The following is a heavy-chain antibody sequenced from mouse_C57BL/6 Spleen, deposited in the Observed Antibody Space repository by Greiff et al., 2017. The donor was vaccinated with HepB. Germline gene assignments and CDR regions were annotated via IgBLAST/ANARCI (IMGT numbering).Heavy chain of an antibody. V-gene: IGHV5-17*01. CDR2: ISSGSSTI. D-gene: IGHD2-5*01. Sequence: EVQRVESGGGLVKPGGSLKLSCAASGFTFSDYGMHWVRQAPEKGLEWVAYISSGSSTIYYADTVQGRFTISRDNAKNTLFLQMTSLRSEDTAMYYCARQGAYSNFDYWGQGTTLTVSS. CDR3: ARQGAYSNFDY. J-gene: IGHJ2*01. CDR1: GFTFSDYG.